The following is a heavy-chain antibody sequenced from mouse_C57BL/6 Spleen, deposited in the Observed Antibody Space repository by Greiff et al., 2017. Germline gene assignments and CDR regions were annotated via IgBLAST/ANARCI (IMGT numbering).Heavy chain of an antibody. CDR2: IYPADSST. D-gene: IGHD3-3*01. J-gene: IGHJ4*01. CDR3: ACRCEDSDAIDY. Sequence: QVQLQQPGAELVRPGSSVKLSCKASGFTFTSYWMDWVKQRPGQGLEWIGNIYPADSSTHYPHKFKDKVTLTVDTSTTTSNMHLSSLTSEDSAVYYCACRCEDSDAIDYWGQGTTVTVSS. CDR1: GFTFTSYW. V-gene: IGHV1-61*01.